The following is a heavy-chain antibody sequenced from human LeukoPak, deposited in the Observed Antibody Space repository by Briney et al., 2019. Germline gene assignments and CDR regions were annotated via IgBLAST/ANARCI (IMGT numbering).Heavy chain of an antibody. V-gene: IGHV1-18*01. CDR1: GYTFTSYG. D-gene: IGHD6-13*01. Sequence: GASVKVSCKASGYTFTSYGISWVRQAPGQGLEWMGWISAYNGNTNYAQKLQGRVTMTTDTSTSTAYMELRSLGSDDTAVYYCACEAAVAGTWYLHYWGQGTLVTVPP. J-gene: IGHJ4*02. CDR3: ACEAAVAGTWYLHY. CDR2: ISAYNGNT.